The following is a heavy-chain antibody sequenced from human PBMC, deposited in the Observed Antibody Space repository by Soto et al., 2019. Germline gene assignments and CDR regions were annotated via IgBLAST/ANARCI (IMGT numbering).Heavy chain of an antibody. Sequence: SGTPSPTRTLSGCPLRRYYWSWVRQPPGKGLEWIGYIYNSGSTNYNPALKSRVTISVDMSKNTLYLQMNSLRAEDTAAYYCARRGSGSYYDYWGQGTLVTVSS. CDR2: IYNSGST. D-gene: IGHD1-26*01. J-gene: IGHJ4*02. CDR3: ARRGSGSYYDY. V-gene: IGHV4-59*12. CDR1: GCPLRRYY.